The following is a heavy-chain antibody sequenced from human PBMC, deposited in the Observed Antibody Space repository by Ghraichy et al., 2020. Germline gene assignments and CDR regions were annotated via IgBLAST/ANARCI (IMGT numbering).Heavy chain of an antibody. J-gene: IGHJ4*02. CDR1: GFTFSSYG. CDR3: AGGAYYYDSSGYYPFDY. CDR2: IWYDGSNK. V-gene: IGHV3-33*01. Sequence: GGSLRLSCAASGFTFSSYGMHWVRQAPGKGLEWVAVIWYDGSNKYYADSVKGRFTISRDNSKNTLYLQMNSLRAEDTAVYYCAGGAYYYDSSGYYPFDYWGQGTLVTVSS. D-gene: IGHD3-22*01.